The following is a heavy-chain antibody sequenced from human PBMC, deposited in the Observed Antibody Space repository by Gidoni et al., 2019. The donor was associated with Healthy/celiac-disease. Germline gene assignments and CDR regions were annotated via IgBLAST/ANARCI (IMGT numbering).Heavy chain of an antibody. CDR2: IYSGGST. CDR3: ARARDGITMVLDY. Sequence: EVQLVESGGGLVQPGGSLRLSCAASGFTVSSNYMSWVRQAPGKGLEWVSVIYSGGSTYYADSVKGRFTISRDNSKNTLYLQMNSLRAEDTAVYYCARARDGITMVLDYWGQGTLVTVSS. CDR1: GFTVSSNY. V-gene: IGHV3-66*02. J-gene: IGHJ4*02. D-gene: IGHD3-10*01.